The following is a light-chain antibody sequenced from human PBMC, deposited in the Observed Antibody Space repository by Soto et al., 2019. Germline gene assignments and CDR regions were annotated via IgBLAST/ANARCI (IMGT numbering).Light chain of an antibody. J-gene: IGKJ1*01. Sequence: EIVLTPSSATLSFSPGERATLSCRASQSVSSYLAWYQQKPGQAPRLLIYDASNRATGIPARFSGSGSGTDFTLTISSLEPEDFAVYYCQQRSNWWTFGQGTKVDIK. CDR3: QQRSNWWT. CDR2: DAS. CDR1: QSVSSY. V-gene: IGKV3-11*01.